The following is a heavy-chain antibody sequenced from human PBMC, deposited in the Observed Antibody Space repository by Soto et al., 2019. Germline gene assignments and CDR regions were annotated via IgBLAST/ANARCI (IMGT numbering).Heavy chain of an antibody. Sequence: GSLRLSCAASGFSFAGYALTWVRLAPGKGLEWVASISGGGGSTYYTDSVKGRFSISRDNSNRVVYLQMGSLTAGDTAVYYCAKTETFNGYYNAFDYWGQGTRVTV. CDR3: AKTETFNGYYNAFDY. V-gene: IGHV3-23*01. J-gene: IGHJ4*02. CDR2: ISGGGGST. D-gene: IGHD3-9*01. CDR1: GFSFAGYA.